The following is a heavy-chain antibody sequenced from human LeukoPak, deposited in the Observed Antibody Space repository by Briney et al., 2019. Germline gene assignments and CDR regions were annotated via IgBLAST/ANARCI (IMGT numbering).Heavy chain of an antibody. D-gene: IGHD2-2*01. CDR3: AKLAGDIVVVPAAIDV. Sequence: PGGSLRLSCAASGFTFSSYAMSWVRQAPGKGLEWVLAISGSGGSTYYADSVKGRFTISRDNSKNTLYLQMNSLRAEDTAVYYCAKLAGDIVVVPAAIDVWGKGTTVTVSS. CDR2: ISGSGGST. V-gene: IGHV3-23*01. CDR1: GFTFSSYA. J-gene: IGHJ6*04.